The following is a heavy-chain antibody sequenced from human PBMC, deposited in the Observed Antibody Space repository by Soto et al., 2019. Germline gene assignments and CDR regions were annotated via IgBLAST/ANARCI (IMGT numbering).Heavy chain of an antibody. V-gene: IGHV3-30-3*01. CDR2: ISYDGSNK. CDR3: ARVGGYMYYFDY. Sequence: ESGGGVVQPGRSLRLSCAASGFTFSSYAMHWVRQAPGKGLEWVAVISYDGSNKYYADSVKGRFTISRDNSKNTLYLQMNSLRAEDTAVYYCARVGGYMYYFDYWGQGTLVTVSS. CDR1: GFTFSSYA. D-gene: IGHD3-22*01. J-gene: IGHJ4*02.